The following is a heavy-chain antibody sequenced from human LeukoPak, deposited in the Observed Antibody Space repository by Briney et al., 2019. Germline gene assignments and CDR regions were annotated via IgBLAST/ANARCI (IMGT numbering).Heavy chain of an antibody. CDR1: GFTLSSYW. J-gene: IGHJ4*02. D-gene: IGHD3-10*01. V-gene: IGHV3-74*01. CDR3: ASHSMVRGVINY. CDR2: INSDGSST. Sequence: PGGSLRLSCAASGFTLSSYWMHWVRQAPGKGLVWVSRINSDGSSTSYADSVKGRFTISRDNAKNTLYLQMNSLRAEDTAVYYCASHSMVRGVINYWGQGTLVTVSS.